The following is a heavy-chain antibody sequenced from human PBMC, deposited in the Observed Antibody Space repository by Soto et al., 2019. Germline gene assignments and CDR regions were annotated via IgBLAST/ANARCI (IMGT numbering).Heavy chain of an antibody. Sequence: QVQLVQSGAEVKKPGSSVNVSCKASGGTFSSSAISWVRQAPGQGREWMGGVIPIFGTANYAQKLQGRVTITADESTSTAYMELSSLRSEDTAVYYCARVQSLYYTAMVSYYYYHMDVWGQGTTVTVSS. J-gene: IGHJ6*02. CDR1: GGTFSSSA. V-gene: IGHV1-69*01. CDR3: ARVQSLYYTAMVSYYYYHMDV. CDR2: VIPIFGTA. D-gene: IGHD5-18*01.